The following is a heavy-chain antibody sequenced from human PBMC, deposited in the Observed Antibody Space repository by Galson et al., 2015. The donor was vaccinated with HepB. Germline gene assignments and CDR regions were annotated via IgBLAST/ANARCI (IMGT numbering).Heavy chain of an antibody. CDR1: GFTFSNAW. CDR2: IKSKTDGGTT. V-gene: IGHV3-15*01. Sequence: SLRLSCAASGFTFSNAWMSWVRQAPGKGLEWVGRIKSKTDGGTTDYAAPVKGRFTISRDDSKNTLYLQMNSLKTEDTAVYYCTTPLLWFGELSAREEDYWGQGTLVTVSS. D-gene: IGHD3-10*01. CDR3: TTPLLWFGELSAREEDY. J-gene: IGHJ4*02.